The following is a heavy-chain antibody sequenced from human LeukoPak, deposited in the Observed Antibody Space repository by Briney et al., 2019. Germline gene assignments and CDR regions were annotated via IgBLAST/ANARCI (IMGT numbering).Heavy chain of an antibody. CDR3: AKFIGQLGAFDI. Sequence: PGGSLRLSCAASGFTFSSYGMHWVRQAPAKGLEWVAFIRYDGSNQYYADSVKGRFTISRDNSKNTLYLQMNSLRAEDTAVYYCAKFIGQLGAFDIWGQGTMVTVSS. CDR2: IRYDGSNQ. CDR1: GFTFSSYG. V-gene: IGHV3-30*02. J-gene: IGHJ3*02. D-gene: IGHD6-6*01.